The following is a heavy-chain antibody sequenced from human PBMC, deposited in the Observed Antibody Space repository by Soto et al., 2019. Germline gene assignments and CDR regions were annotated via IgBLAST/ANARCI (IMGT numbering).Heavy chain of an antibody. J-gene: IGHJ6*02. Sequence: EVQLVGTGGGLIQPGGSLRLSCAASGFTVSSNHMSWVRQAPGKGLEWVSVIYGGGITYYADSVKGRFTISRDNSKNTLYLQMNSLRAEDTAVYYCARDVYYYDSSGYRMDVWGQGTTVTVSS. D-gene: IGHD3-22*01. CDR1: GFTVSSNH. V-gene: IGHV3-53*02. CDR2: IYGGGIT. CDR3: ARDVYYYDSSGYRMDV.